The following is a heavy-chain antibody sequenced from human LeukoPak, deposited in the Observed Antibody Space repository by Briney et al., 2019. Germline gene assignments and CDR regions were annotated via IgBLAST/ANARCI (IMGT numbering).Heavy chain of an antibody. V-gene: IGHV3-11*01. J-gene: IGHJ4*02. CDR3: ARARGIVVVIPGY. D-gene: IGHD3-22*01. CDR2: ISSSGSTI. Sequence: GGSLRLSCAVSGFTFSDHYVDWVRQAPGKGLEWVSYISSSGSTIYYADSVKGRFTISRDNAKNSLYLQMNSLRAEDTAVYYCARARGIVVVIPGYWGQGTLVTVSS. CDR1: GFTFSDHY.